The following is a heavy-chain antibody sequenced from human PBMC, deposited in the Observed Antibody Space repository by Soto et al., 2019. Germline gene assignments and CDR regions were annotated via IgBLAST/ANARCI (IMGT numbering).Heavy chain of an antibody. Sequence: GGSLRLSCAASGFTFSSYAMSWVRQAPGKGLEWVSAISGSGGSTYYADSVKGRFTISRDNSKNTLYLKMNSLRAEDTAVYYCAIPVVYYGSGSGYWGQGTLVTVSS. CDR3: AIPVVYYGSGSGY. V-gene: IGHV3-23*01. CDR2: ISGSGGST. J-gene: IGHJ4*02. CDR1: GFTFSSYA. D-gene: IGHD3-10*01.